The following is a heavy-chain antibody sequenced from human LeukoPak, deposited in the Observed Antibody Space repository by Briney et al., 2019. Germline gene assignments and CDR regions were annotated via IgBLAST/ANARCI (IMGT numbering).Heavy chain of an antibody. J-gene: IGHJ3*02. CDR3: ARDQSRDSSAFSPDASDI. V-gene: IGHV3-23*01. D-gene: IGHD3-22*01. CDR1: GFTFSSYA. Sequence: GGSLRLSCAASGFTFSSYAMSWVRQAPGKGLEWVSTISGSGGSTYYADSVKGRFTISRDNSKNTLYLQMNSLRAEDTAVYYCARDQSRDSSAFSPDASDIWGQGTMVTVSS. CDR2: ISGSGGST.